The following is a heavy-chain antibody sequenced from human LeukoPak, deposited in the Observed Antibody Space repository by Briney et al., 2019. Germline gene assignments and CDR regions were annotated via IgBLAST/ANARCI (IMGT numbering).Heavy chain of an antibody. CDR1: GYTFTSYD. J-gene: IGHJ4*02. CDR3: VLMVRGVIIKDY. Sequence: ASVKVSCKAPGYTFTSYDINWVRQATGQGLEWMGWMNPNSGNTGYAQKFQGRVTMTRNTSISTAYMELSSLRSEDTAVYYCVLMVRGVIIKDYWGQGTLVTVSS. V-gene: IGHV1-8*01. CDR2: MNPNSGNT. D-gene: IGHD3-10*01.